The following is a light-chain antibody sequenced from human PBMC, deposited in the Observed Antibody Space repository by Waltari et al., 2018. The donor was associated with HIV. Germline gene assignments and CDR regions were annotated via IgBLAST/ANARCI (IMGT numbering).Light chain of an antibody. CDR1: SSNSGSYT. CDR2: SNN. V-gene: IGLV1-44*01. CDR3: AAWEDSLNGPIWV. J-gene: IGLJ3*02. Sequence: QSVLTQPPSASGTPGQRVTISCSGSSSNSGSYTVNWYQQIPGTAPKLLIFSNNYRPSGVPDRFSGSKSGTSASLAISGLHSDDEADYFCAAWEDSLNGPIWVFGGGTKLTVL.